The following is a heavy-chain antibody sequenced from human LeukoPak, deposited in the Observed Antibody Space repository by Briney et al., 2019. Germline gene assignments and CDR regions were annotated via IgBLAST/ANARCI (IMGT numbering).Heavy chain of an antibody. CDR1: GFTFSSYA. CDR2: ISGSGGST. D-gene: IGHD6-19*01. V-gene: IGHV3-23*01. CDR3: AKDWAVAGTYYYYGMDV. Sequence: GGSLRLSCAASGFTFSSYAMNWVRQAPGKGLEWVSAISGSGGSTYYADSVKGRFTISRDNSKNTLYLQMNSLRAEDTAVYYCAKDWAVAGTYYYYGMDVWGQGTTVTVSS. J-gene: IGHJ6*02.